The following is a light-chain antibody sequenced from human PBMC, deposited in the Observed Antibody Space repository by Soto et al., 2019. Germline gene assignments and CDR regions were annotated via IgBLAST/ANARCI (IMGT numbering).Light chain of an antibody. CDR1: QSVSSN. CDR3: QQYNNWPLT. J-gene: IGKJ4*01. Sequence: EIVMTQSPATLSVPPGERATLSCRASQSVSSNLAWYQQKPGQAPRLLIYTASTRATGIPARFSGSGSGTDFTLTISSLQSEDFAVYYCQQYNNWPLTFGGGTKVEIK. V-gene: IGKV3-15*01. CDR2: TAS.